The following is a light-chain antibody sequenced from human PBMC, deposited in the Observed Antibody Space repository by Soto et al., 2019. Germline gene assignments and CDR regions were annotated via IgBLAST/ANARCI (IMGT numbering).Light chain of an antibody. J-gene: IGLJ2*01. Sequence: QSALTQPRSVSGSPGQSVTISCTGTSSDVGGYHYVSWYQQHPGKTPKLMIYGVTERPSGVPDRFSGSKSGNSASLTISGLKAEDEADYYCCSYAGSYTLLFGGGTKLTVL. CDR3: CSYAGSYTLL. V-gene: IGLV2-11*01. CDR1: SSDVGGYHY. CDR2: GVT.